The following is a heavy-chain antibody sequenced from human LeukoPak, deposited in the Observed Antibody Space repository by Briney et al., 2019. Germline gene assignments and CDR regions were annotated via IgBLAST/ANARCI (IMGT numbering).Heavy chain of an antibody. CDR3: ALKTVTNWFDP. Sequence: SVKVSCKASGGTFSSYAISWVRQAPGQGLEWMGRIIPIFGIANYAQKFQGRVTITADKSTSTAYMELSSPRSEDTAVYYCALKTVTNWFDPWGQGTLVTVSS. D-gene: IGHD4-11*01. CDR1: GGTFSSYA. J-gene: IGHJ5*02. CDR2: IIPIFGIA. V-gene: IGHV1-69*04.